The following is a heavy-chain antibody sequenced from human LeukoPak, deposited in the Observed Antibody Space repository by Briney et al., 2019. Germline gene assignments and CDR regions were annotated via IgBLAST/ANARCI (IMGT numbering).Heavy chain of an antibody. CDR2: INPSGGST. CDR1: GYTFTSYY. Sequence: ASVKVSCKASGYTFTSYYMHWVRQAPGQGLEWMGLINPSGGSTSYAQKFQGRVTMTRDTSTSTVCMELSSLRSEDTAVYYCARPVDVVGVVATIFDYWGRGTLVTVSS. CDR3: ARPVDVVGVVATIFDY. V-gene: IGHV1-46*01. J-gene: IGHJ4*02. D-gene: IGHD5-12*01.